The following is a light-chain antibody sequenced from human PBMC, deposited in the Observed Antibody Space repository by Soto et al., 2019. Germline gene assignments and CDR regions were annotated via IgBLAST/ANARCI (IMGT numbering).Light chain of an antibody. J-gene: IGLJ1*01. CDR2: DVS. V-gene: IGLV2-14*01. CDR1: SSDVGGYKY. CDR3: DSYTSSSSYV. Sequence: QSVLTQPASVSGSPGQSITISCTGTSSDVGGYKYVSWYQQHPGKAPKLMIYDVSNRPSGVSDRFSGSKSGNTASLTISGLQSEDEADYCCDSYTSSSSYVFGTGTKLTVL.